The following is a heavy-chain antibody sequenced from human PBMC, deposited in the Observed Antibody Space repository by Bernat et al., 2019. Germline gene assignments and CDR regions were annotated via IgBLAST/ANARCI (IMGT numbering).Heavy chain of an antibody. Sequence: QVQLQESGPGLVKPSETLSLTCTVSGGSISSYYWSWIRQPPGKGLEWIGYIYYSGSTNYNPSLKSRVTISVDTSKNQFSLKLSSVTAADTAVYYCARHPWNYAVADYWGQGTLVTVSS. CDR3: ARHPWNYAVADY. J-gene: IGHJ4*02. CDR1: GGSISSYY. V-gene: IGHV4-59*08. CDR2: IYYSGST. D-gene: IGHD1-7*01.